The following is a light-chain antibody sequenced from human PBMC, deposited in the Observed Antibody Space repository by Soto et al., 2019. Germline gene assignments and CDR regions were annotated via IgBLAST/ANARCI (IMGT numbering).Light chain of an antibody. J-gene: IGLJ1*01. V-gene: IGLV2-8*01. CDR1: SSDVGGYNY. CDR2: EVS. Sequence: QSVLNQPPSASGSPGQSVTISCTGTSSDVGGYNYVSWYQQHPGKAPKLMIYEVSKRPSGVPDRFSGSKSGNTASLTVSGLQAEDEADYYCRSYAGSNGYVFGTGTKVTVL. CDR3: RSYAGSNGYV.